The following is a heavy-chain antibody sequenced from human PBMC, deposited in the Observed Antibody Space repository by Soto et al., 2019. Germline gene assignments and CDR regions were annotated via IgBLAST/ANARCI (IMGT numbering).Heavy chain of an antibody. J-gene: IGHJ6*02. CDR3: ARTRGYSGYDMNYYYGMDV. D-gene: IGHD5-12*01. CDR1: GGSISSSSYY. Sequence: SETLSLTCTVSGGSISSSSYYWGWIRQPPGKGLEWIGSIYYSGSTYYNPSLKSRVTISVDTSKNQFSLRLSSVTAADTAVYYCARTRGYSGYDMNYYYGMDVWGQGTTVTVS. V-gene: IGHV4-39*01. CDR2: IYYSGST.